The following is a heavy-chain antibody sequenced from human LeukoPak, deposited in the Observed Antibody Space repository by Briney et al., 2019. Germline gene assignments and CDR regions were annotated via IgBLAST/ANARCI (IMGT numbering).Heavy chain of an antibody. CDR1: GYTFTSYV. D-gene: IGHD6-19*01. V-gene: IGHV1-18*01. CDR2: ISAYNGNT. Sequence: ASVKVSCKASGYTFTSYVISWVRQAPGQGLEWMGWISAYNGNTNYAQKLQGRVTMTTDTSTSTAYMELRSLRSDDTAVYYCARVLTTIAAVAGTGPSIDYWGQGTLVTVSS. J-gene: IGHJ4*02. CDR3: ARVLTTIAAVAGTGPSIDY.